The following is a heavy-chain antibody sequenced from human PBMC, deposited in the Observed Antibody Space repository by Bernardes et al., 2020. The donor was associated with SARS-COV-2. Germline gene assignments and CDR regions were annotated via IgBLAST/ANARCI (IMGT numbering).Heavy chain of an antibody. D-gene: IGHD6-6*01. CDR2: INHSGST. CDR1: GGSFSGYY. V-gene: IGHV4-34*01. J-gene: IGHJ4*02. CDR3: ARDLYSSSSI. Sequence: TLSLTCAVYGGSFSGYYWSWIRQPPGKGLEWIGEINHSGSTNYNPSLKSRVTISVDTSKNQFSLKLSSVTAADTAVYYCARDLYSSSSIWGQGTLVTVSS.